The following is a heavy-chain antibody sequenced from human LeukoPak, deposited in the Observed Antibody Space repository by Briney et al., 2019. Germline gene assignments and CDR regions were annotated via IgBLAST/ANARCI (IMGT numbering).Heavy chain of an antibody. CDR3: ATDAPFYGSGSYFSDFQH. Sequence: GGSLRLSCAASGFTFGYAWMSWVRQAPGKGLEWVGRIKSKTDGGTTDHGAPVKGRFTISRDDSKKTLYLQMNSLKTEDTGVYYGATDAPFYGSGSYFSDFQHWGQGTLVTVSS. CDR1: GFTFGYAW. V-gene: IGHV3-15*01. CDR2: IKSKTDGGTT. D-gene: IGHD3-10*01. J-gene: IGHJ1*01.